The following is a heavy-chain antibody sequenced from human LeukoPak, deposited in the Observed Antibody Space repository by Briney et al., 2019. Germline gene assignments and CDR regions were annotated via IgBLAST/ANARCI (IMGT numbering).Heavy chain of an antibody. CDR3: ARALEVVVPAATWFDP. Sequence: ASVKVSCKASGHTFTSYGIIWVRQAPGQGLEWMGWISAYNGNTNYAQKLQGRVTMTTDTSTSTAYMELRSLRSDDTAVYYCARALEVVVPAATWFDPWGQGTLVTVSS. J-gene: IGHJ5*02. V-gene: IGHV1-18*01. D-gene: IGHD2-2*01. CDR2: ISAYNGNT. CDR1: GHTFTSYG.